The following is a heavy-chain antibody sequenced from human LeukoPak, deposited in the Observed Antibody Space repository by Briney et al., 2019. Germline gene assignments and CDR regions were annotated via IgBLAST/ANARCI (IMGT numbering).Heavy chain of an antibody. CDR2: INQSGGT. Sequence: SETLSLTCAVYGGSFSGYYWSWIRQVPGKGLEWLGEINQSGGTNYNPSLKSRVTISVDPSKNQISLNLSFVTATDTAVYYCARGWFGFWHNSYLDDNAFDVWGPGTMVTVSS. CDR1: GGSFSGYY. CDR3: ARGWFGFWHNSYLDDNAFDV. D-gene: IGHD3-10*01. V-gene: IGHV4-34*01. J-gene: IGHJ3*01.